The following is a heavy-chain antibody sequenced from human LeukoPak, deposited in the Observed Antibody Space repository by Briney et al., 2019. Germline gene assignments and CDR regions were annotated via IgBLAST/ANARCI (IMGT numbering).Heavy chain of an antibody. J-gene: IGHJ3*02. CDR3: AREIVGGRNDAFDI. CDR1: GFTFSSYE. D-gene: IGHD3-22*01. V-gene: IGHV3-48*03. CDR2: ISSSGSTI. Sequence: GGSLRLSCAASGFTFSSYEMNWVRQAPGKGLEWVSYISSSGSTIYYADSEKGRFTISRDNAKNSLYLQMNSLRAEDTAVYYCAREIVGGRNDAFDIWGQGTMVTVSS.